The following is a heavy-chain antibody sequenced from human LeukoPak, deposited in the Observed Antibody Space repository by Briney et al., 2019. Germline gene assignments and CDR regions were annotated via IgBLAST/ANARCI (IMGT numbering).Heavy chain of an antibody. J-gene: IGHJ4*02. V-gene: IGHV3-74*01. Sequence: GGSLRLSCAASGFTVSSNYMSWVRQAPGKGLEWVSRINSDGSSTSYADSVKGRFTISRDNAKNSLYLQMNSLRAEDTAVYYCASSRNWGQGTLVTVSS. CDR2: INSDGSST. CDR1: GFTVSSNY. CDR3: ASSRN.